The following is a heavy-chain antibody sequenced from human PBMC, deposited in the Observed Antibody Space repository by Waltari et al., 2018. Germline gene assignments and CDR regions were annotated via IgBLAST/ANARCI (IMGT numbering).Heavy chain of an antibody. CDR1: GGPFNTYA. CDR3: AGPRGIHLWSFDD. Sequence: QVQLVQSGAEVKRPGSSVKVSCKASGGPFNTYAINWVRQAPGLGREWMGRIIPIIDTAGYAQKFKDRVTFTADRATGTAYRELSSLRPDDTGMYYCAGPRGIHLWSFDDWGQGTLVIVSS. CDR2: IIPIIDTA. D-gene: IGHD5-18*01. V-gene: IGHV1-69*04. J-gene: IGHJ4*02.